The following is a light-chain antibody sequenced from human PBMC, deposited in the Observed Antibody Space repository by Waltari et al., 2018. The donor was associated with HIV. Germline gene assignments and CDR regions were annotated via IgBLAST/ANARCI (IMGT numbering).Light chain of an antibody. CDR2: GAS. Sequence: EIVMTQSPATLSVSPGERATLSCRASQSVSSNLAWYQQKPGQAPRLLIYGASSRATGIPDRFSGSVSGTDFTLTISGLEPEDFAVYYCQQYGSSPRTFGQGTKVEIK. V-gene: IGKV3-20*01. J-gene: IGKJ1*01. CDR3: QQYGSSPRT. CDR1: QSVSSN.